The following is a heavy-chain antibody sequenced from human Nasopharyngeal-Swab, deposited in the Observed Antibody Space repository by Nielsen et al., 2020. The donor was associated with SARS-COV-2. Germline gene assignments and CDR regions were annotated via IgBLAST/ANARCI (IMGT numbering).Heavy chain of an antibody. J-gene: IGHJ4*02. V-gene: IGHV1-2*06. CDR3: ARKKQLVRPFDY. D-gene: IGHD6-13*01. CDR1: GYTFSDYF. CDR2: LNPNTGVA. Sequence: GGSLRLSCKTSGYTFSDYFLHWVREAPGQGLEWMGRLNPNTGVANYAQKFQGRVTMTRDTSLSTGYMELSSLRSDDTAVYYCARKKQLVRPFDYWGQGTLVTVSS.